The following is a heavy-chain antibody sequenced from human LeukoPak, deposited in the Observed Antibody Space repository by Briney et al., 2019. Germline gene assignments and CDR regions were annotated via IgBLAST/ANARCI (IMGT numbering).Heavy chain of an antibody. J-gene: IGHJ6*03. CDR3: AGRDGYNYTMDV. CDR2: IYYSGST. D-gene: IGHD5-24*01. Sequence: SETLSLTCTVSGGSISNYYWGWIRQPPGKGLEWIGYIYYSGSTNYNPSLKSRVTISVDTSKNQFSLKLSSVTAADTAVYYCAGRDGYNYTMDVWGKGTTVTVSS. CDR1: GGSISNYY. V-gene: IGHV4-59*01.